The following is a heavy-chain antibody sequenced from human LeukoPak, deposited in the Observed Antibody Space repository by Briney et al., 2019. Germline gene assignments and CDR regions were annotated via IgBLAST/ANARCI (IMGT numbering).Heavy chain of an antibody. Sequence: PVASVKVSCKASGYTFTRNTINWVRQAPGQGLEWMGGIIPIFGTANYAQKFQGRVTITADESTSTAYMELSSLRSEDTAVYYCAVGYYDSSGSGDYWGQGTLVTVSS. D-gene: IGHD3-22*01. V-gene: IGHV1-69*13. J-gene: IGHJ4*02. CDR1: GYTFTRNT. CDR2: IIPIFGTA. CDR3: AVGYYDSSGSGDY.